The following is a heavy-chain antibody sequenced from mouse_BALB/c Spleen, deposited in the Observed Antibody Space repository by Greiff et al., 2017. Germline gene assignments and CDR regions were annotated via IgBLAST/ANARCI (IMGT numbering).Heavy chain of an antibody. CDR2: INPNNGGT. V-gene: IGHV1-18*01. CDR1: GYTFTDYN. D-gene: IGHD1-1*01. J-gene: IGHJ3*01. CDR3: ARLRGSSYFFAY. Sequence: EVQLQQSGPELVKPGASVKIPCKASGYTFTDYNMDWVKQSHGKSLEWIGDINPNNGGTIYNQKFKGKATLTVDKSSSTAYMERRSLTSEDTAVYYCARLRGSSYFFAYWGQGTLVTVSA.